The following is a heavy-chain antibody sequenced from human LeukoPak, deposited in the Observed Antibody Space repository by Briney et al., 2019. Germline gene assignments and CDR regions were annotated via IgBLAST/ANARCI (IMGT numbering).Heavy chain of an antibody. J-gene: IGHJ4*02. Sequence: PSETLSLTCTVSGGSISSSSYYWGWIRQPPGKGLEWIGSIYYSGSTYYNPSLKSRVTISVDTSKNQFSLKLSSVTAADTAVYYCTRDARYGSGSSYNFDYWGQGTLVTVSS. CDR2: IYYSGST. D-gene: IGHD3-10*01. CDR3: TRDARYGSGSSYNFDY. V-gene: IGHV4-39*07. CDR1: GGSISSSSYY.